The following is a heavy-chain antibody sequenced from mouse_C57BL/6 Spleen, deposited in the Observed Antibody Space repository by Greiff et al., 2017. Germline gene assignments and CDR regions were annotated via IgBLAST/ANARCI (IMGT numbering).Heavy chain of an antibody. J-gene: IGHJ2*01. CDR2: IYPGDGDT. CDR1: GYAFSSYW. D-gene: IGHD1-1*01. CDR3: ARTLFITTVGDFDC. Sequence: QVQLQQSGAELVKPGASVKISCKASGYAFSSYWMNWVKQRPGKGLEWIGQIYPGDGDTNYNGKFKGKATLTADKSSSTAYMQLSSLTSEDSAVSFCARTLFITTVGDFDCWGQGTTLTVSS. V-gene: IGHV1-80*01.